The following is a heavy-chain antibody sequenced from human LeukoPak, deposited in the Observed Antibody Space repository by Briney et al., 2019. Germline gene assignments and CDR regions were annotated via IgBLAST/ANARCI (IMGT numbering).Heavy chain of an antibody. D-gene: IGHD6-19*01. CDR2: IYTSGST. CDR1: GYSISSGYY. J-gene: IGHJ4*02. Sequence: SETLSLTCTVSGYSISSGYYWGWIRQPPGKGLEWIGSIYTSGSTNYNPSLKSRVTISVDTSKNQFSLKLSSVTAADTAVYYCAKDGLVAGSSGWYWDYWGQGTLVTVSS. CDR3: AKDGLVAGSSGWYWDY. V-gene: IGHV4-38-2*02.